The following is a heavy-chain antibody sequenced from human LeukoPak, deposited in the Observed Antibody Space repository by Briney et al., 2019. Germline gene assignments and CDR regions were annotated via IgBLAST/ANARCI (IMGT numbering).Heavy chain of an antibody. CDR2: INPNSGGT. J-gene: IGHJ4*02. CDR3: ARAPNYYDSSGQPWVDY. Sequence: ASVKVSCKASGYTFTGYYMHWVRQAPGQGLEWMGWINPNSGGTNYAQKFQGRVTMTRNTSISTAYMELSSLRSEDTAVYYCARAPNYYDSSGQPWVDYWGQGTLVTVSS. CDR1: GYTFTGYY. D-gene: IGHD3-22*01. V-gene: IGHV1-2*02.